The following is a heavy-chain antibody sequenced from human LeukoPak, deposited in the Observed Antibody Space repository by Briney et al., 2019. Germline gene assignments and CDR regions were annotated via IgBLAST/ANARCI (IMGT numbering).Heavy chain of an antibody. CDR1: GGSFSGYY. CDR2: INHIGST. D-gene: IGHD2-15*01. CDR3: ARAPSRYCSGGSCWGTLFDY. V-gene: IGHV4-34*01. J-gene: IGHJ4*02. Sequence: KPSETLSLTCAVYGGSFSGYYWSWIRPPPGKGLEWIGEINHIGSTNYNPSLKSRVTISVDTSKNQFSLKLSSVTAADTAVYYCARAPSRYCSGGSCWGTLFDYWGQGTLVTVSS.